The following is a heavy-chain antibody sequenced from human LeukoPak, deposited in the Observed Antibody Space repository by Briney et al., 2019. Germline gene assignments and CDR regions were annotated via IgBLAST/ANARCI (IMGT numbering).Heavy chain of an antibody. CDR2: ISYDGSNK. V-gene: IGHV3-30-3*01. CDR3: AREMVVIAQFDY. Sequence: GRSLRLSCAASGFTFSSYDMHWVRQAPGKGLEWVAVISYDGSNKYYADSVKGRFTISRDNSKNTLYLQMNSLRAEDTAVYYCAREMVVIAQFDYWGQGTLVTVSS. J-gene: IGHJ4*02. CDR1: GFTFSSYD. D-gene: IGHD2-21*01.